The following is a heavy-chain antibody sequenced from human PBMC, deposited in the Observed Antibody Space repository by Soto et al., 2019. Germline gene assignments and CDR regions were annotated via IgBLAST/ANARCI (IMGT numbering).Heavy chain of an antibody. CDR3: AKSGAAGIVDY. V-gene: IGHV3-74*01. CDR2: INSDGSST. D-gene: IGHD6-13*01. J-gene: IGHJ4*02. Sequence: PGGSLRLSCAASGFTFSSYWMHWVRQAPGKGLVWVSRINSDGSSTSYADSVKGRFTISRDNAKNTLYLQMNSLRAEDTAVYYCAKSGAAGIVDYWGQGTLVTVSS. CDR1: GFTFSSYW.